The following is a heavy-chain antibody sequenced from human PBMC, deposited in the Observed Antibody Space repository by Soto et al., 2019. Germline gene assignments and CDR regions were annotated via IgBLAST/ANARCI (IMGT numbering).Heavy chain of an antibody. CDR3: DSGPPFDR. Sequence: QLQLQESGPGLVKPSQTLSLTCAVSGGSISSGGYSWSWIRQPPGKGLEWIGYIYHSGSTYYKPSLKSRVTTSVNRSKNQFSLNLGAVTAADTALYYCDSGPPFDRWGQGTLVTVSS. CDR1: GGSISSGGYS. CDR2: IYHSGST. V-gene: IGHV4-30-2*01. J-gene: IGHJ4*02.